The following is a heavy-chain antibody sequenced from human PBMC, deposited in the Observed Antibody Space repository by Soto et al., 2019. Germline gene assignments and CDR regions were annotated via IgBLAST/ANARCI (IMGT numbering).Heavy chain of an antibody. V-gene: IGHV3-21*01. J-gene: IGHJ4*02. CDR2: ISSSSSYI. D-gene: IGHD3-16*01. CDR1: GFTFSSYS. CDR3: ARDPVGGDNYFAY. Sequence: EVQLVESGGGLVKPGGSLRLSCAASGFTFSSYSMNWVRQAPGKGLEWVSSISSSSSYIYYAYSLKGRFTISRDNAKNSLYLQMNSLRAEDTAVYYCARDPVGGDNYFAYWGQGTLVTVSS.